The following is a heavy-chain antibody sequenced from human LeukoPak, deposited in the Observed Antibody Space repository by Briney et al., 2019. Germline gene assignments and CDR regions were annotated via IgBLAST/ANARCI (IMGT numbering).Heavy chain of an antibody. D-gene: IGHD3-10*01. J-gene: IGHJ4*02. CDR2: IVPNGGTT. CDR3: ARGFPSPDKRPC. Sequence: GGSLRLSCVASGFTFSDYVMHWVRQAPGRGLEYVSSIVPNGGTTYYANSVKGRFTISRDNSKNTLYLQMGSLRAEDMAVYYCARGFPSPDKRPCWGQGTLVTVSS. V-gene: IGHV3-64*01. CDR1: GFTFSDYV.